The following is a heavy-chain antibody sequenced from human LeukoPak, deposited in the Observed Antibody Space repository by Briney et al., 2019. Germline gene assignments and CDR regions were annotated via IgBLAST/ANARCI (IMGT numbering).Heavy chain of an antibody. D-gene: IGHD6-13*01. CDR3: ARGTGSSWYGGPFDS. CDR1: GGSFSGYY. J-gene: IGHJ4*02. CDR2: INHSGST. V-gene: IGHV4-34*01. Sequence: SETLSLTCAVYGGSFSGYYWSWIRQPPGKGLEWIGEINHSGSTNYNPSLKSRVTTSVDTSKNRFSLKLSSVTAADTAVYYCARGTGSSWYGGPFDSWGQGTLVTVSS.